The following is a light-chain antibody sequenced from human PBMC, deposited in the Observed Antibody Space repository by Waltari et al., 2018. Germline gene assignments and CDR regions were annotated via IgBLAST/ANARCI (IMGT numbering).Light chain of an antibody. CDR2: WSS. Sequence: DIVMTQSTDSLAVSLGARATINCKSSQSVLYRSNNKHSVAWYQQKPGQSPKLLIYWSSTRESGVPDRFSGGGSGTDFTLTISSLQADDVAIYYCQQYYSLPTFGGGTKVEI. CDR3: QQYYSLPT. J-gene: IGKJ4*01. CDR1: QSVLYRSNNKHS. V-gene: IGKV4-1*01.